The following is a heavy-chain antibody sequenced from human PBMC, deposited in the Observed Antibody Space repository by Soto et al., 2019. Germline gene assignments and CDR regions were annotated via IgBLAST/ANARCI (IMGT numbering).Heavy chain of an antibody. CDR1: GFTFSSYA. CDR2: ISGSGGST. V-gene: IGHV3-23*01. J-gene: IGHJ6*03. Sequence: GGSLRLSCAASGFTFSSYAMSCVRQAPGKGLEWVSSISGSGGSTYYADSGKSRFTISRDNSKNTLYLQMNSLRAEDTAVSYCAKDASIAARARYYYYYYMDVWGKGNTVTVSS. CDR3: AKDASIAARARYYYYYYMDV. D-gene: IGHD6-6*01.